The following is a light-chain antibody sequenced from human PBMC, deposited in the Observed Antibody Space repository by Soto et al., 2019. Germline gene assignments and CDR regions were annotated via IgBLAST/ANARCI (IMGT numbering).Light chain of an antibody. CDR3: QQLNSYPRT. Sequence: DIQLTQSPSFLSASVGDRVTITCRASQGISSYLAWYQQKPGKAPKLLIYAASTLQSGVPSRFSGSGSGPEFTLTISSLQPEDFAAYFCQQLNSYPRTFGQGTKVEIK. V-gene: IGKV1-9*01. J-gene: IGKJ1*01. CDR2: AAS. CDR1: QGISSY.